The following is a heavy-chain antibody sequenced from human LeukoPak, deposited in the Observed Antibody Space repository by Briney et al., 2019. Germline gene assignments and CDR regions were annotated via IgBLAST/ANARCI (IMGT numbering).Heavy chain of an antibody. D-gene: IGHD4-11*01. CDR3: AKDRTQFYYYMDV. Sequence: PGGSLRLSCAASGSTFSSYAMSWVRQAPGKGLEWVSALSGSGVSTYHADSVKGRFTISRDNSKNTLYLQMNSLRAEDTAVYYCAKDRTQFYYYMDVWGKGTTVTVSS. CDR2: LSGSGVST. J-gene: IGHJ6*03. CDR1: GSTFSSYA. V-gene: IGHV3-23*01.